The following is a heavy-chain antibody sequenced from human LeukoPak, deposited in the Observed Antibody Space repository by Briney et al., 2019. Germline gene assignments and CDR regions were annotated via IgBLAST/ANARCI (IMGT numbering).Heavy chain of an antibody. CDR2: IYYSGGS. V-gene: IGHV4-59*01. CDR1: GGSISSYY. CDR3: ARDRGSSVFDY. Sequence: SETLSLTCTVSGGSISSYYWSWIRQPPGKGLEWIGYIYYSGGSNYNPSLKSRVTISVDTSKNHFSLKLYSVTAADTAVYYCARDRGSSVFDYWGQGTLVTVSS. D-gene: IGHD6-13*01. J-gene: IGHJ4*02.